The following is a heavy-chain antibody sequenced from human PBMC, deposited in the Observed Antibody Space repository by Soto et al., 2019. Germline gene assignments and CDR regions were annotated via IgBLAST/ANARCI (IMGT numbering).Heavy chain of an antibody. CDR1: GFTFSSYA. J-gene: IGHJ6*02. CDR2: ISYDGSNK. CDR3: AREGREYSSSWYMAYYGMDV. D-gene: IGHD6-13*01. Sequence: GESLKISCAASGFTFSSYAMHWVRQAPGKGLEWVAVISYDGSNKYYADSVKGRFTISRDNSKNTLYLQMNSLRAEDTAVYYCAREGREYSSSWYMAYYGMDVWGQGTTVTVSS. V-gene: IGHV3-30-3*01.